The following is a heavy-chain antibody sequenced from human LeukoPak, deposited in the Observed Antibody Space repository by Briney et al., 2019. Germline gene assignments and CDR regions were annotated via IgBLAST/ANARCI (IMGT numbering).Heavy chain of an antibody. CDR2: IWYDGSNK. V-gene: IGHV3-33*06. D-gene: IGHD1-7*01. J-gene: IGHJ4*02. Sequence: GRSLRLSCAASGFTFSRYGMHWVRQAPGKGLEWEAVIWYDGSNKYYADSVKGRFTISRDNSKNTLYLQMNSLRAEDTAVYYCAKGTGTTHYFDYWGQGTLVTVSS. CDR3: AKGTGTTHYFDY. CDR1: GFTFSRYG.